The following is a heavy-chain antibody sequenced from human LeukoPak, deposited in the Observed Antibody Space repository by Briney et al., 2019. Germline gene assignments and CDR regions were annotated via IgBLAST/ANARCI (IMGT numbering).Heavy chain of an antibody. J-gene: IGHJ4*02. Sequence: GGSLRLSCAASGFTFSSYAMSWVRQAPGKGLEWVSAISGSGGSTYYADSVKGRFTISRDNSKNTLYLQMNGLRAEDTAVYYCAKISHKAVAGTFDYWGQGTLVTVSS. V-gene: IGHV3-23*01. CDR1: GFTFSSYA. D-gene: IGHD6-19*01. CDR3: AKISHKAVAGTFDY. CDR2: ISGSGGST.